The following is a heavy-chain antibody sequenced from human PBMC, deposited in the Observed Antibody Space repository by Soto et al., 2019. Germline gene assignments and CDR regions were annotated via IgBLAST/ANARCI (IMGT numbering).Heavy chain of an antibody. D-gene: IGHD3-10*01. CDR1: GFTFSSYS. CDR2: ISSGSSYI. J-gene: IGHJ3*02. V-gene: IGHV3-21*01. CDR3: ARDITGRRDAFDI. Sequence: GGSLSLSCAASGFTFSSYSMDWVRQAPGKGLEWASSISSGSSYIYYADSVKGRFTISRDNAKNSLYLQMNSLRVEDTAVYYCARDITGRRDAFDIWGQGTMVTVSS.